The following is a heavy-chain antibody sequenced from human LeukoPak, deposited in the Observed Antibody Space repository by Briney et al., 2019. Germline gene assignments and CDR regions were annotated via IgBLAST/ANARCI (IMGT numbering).Heavy chain of an antibody. J-gene: IGHJ5*02. D-gene: IGHD1-1*01. CDR3: ARVLIGTGGNWFDP. CDR1: GGSVSSGSYY. Sequence: SETLSLTCTASGGSVSSGSYYWSWIRQPPGKGLEWIGYIYYSGSTNYNPSLKSRVTISVDTSKNQFSLKLSSVTAADTAVYYCARVLIGTGGNWFDPWGQGTLVTVSS. V-gene: IGHV4-61*01. CDR2: IYYSGST.